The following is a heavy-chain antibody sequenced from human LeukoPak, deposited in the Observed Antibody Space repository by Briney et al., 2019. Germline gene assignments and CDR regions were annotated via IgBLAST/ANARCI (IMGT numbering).Heavy chain of an antibody. V-gene: IGHV4-4*02. Sequence: LSGSLSLTCVVSVGSLCGGNWCSGVGQPPGRGLEWMGEFDHSGSTNYNPSPKSRVTISVDKSKNQFSLKLSSVTAADTAVYYCARGMWGSGSYYKYYGMDVWGKGTTVTVSS. D-gene: IGHD3-10*01. CDR3: ARGMWGSGSYYKYYGMDV. CDR2: FDHSGST. J-gene: IGHJ6*04. CDR1: VGSLCGGNW.